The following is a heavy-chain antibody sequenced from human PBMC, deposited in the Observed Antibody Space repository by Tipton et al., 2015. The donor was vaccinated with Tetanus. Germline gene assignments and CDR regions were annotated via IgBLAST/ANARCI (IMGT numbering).Heavy chain of an antibody. CDR2: VYYSGTT. J-gene: IGHJ6*02. Sequence: TLSLTCTVSGGSISSSSHYWTWIRQRPGKGLEWIGYVYYSGTTYFDLSLQSRLTLSVDTSRNLFSLKLTSVTAADTGIYYCARDTGSTYAMGVWGPGAAVTVSS. CDR3: ARDTGSTYAMGV. CDR1: GGSISSSSHY. V-gene: IGHV4-31*03.